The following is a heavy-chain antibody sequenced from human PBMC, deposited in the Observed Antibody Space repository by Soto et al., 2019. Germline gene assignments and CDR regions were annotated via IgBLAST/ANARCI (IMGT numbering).Heavy chain of an antibody. CDR1: GFTFSSYV. J-gene: IGHJ4*02. CDR3: AKDWVTTTRHYFDY. CDR2: ISGSGGST. Sequence: GGSLRLSWVACGFTFSSYVMSWVRQAPGKGLEWVSAISGSGGSTYYADSVKGRFTISRDNSKNTLYLQMNSLRAEDTAVYYCAKDWVTTTRHYFDYWGQGTLVTVSS. D-gene: IGHD4-17*01. V-gene: IGHV3-23*01.